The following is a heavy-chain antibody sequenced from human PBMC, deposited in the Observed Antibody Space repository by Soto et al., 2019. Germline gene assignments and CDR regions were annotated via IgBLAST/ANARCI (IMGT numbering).Heavy chain of an antibody. Sequence: QVQLVESGGGVVQPGRSLRLSCAASGFTFSGSSMHWVRQDPGTGLEWVAVISYDGSSKYYADSVKGRFTISRDNSKNTLYLQMNSLRPEDTAVYYCARDVETYNSGWCFDYWGQGTLVTVSS. D-gene: IGHD6-19*01. V-gene: IGHV3-30-3*01. J-gene: IGHJ4*02. CDR3: ARDVETYNSGWCFDY. CDR2: ISYDGSSK. CDR1: GFTFSGSS.